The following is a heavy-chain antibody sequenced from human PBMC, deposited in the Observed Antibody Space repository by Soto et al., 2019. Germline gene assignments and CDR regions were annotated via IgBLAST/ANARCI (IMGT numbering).Heavy chain of an antibody. CDR3: ARSRNFDY. CDR1: GFTFSSYD. Sequence: XGSLSLAFVSSGFTFSSYDVHGVRQATGKGLEWVSAIGTAGDPYYPGSVKGRFTISRENAKNSLYLQMNSLRAGDTAVYYCARSRNFDYWGQGTLVTVSS. CDR2: IGTAGDP. V-gene: IGHV3-13*05. J-gene: IGHJ4*02.